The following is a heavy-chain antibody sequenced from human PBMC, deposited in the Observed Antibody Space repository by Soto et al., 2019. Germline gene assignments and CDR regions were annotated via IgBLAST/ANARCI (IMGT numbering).Heavy chain of an antibody. Sequence: SETLSLTCAVYGGSFSGYYWSWIRQPPVNGLEWIGEINHSGSTNYNPSLKSRVTISVDTSKNQFSLKLSSVTAADTAVYYCARGSNRRIAAAGLDYWGQGTLVTVSS. CDR2: INHSGST. CDR3: ARGSNRRIAAAGLDY. J-gene: IGHJ4*02. D-gene: IGHD6-13*01. CDR1: GGSFSGYY. V-gene: IGHV4-34*01.